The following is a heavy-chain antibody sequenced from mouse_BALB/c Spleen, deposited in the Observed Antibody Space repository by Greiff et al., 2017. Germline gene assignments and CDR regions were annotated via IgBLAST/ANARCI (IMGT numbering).Heavy chain of an antibody. D-gene: IGHD1-1*01. CDR3: ARGHYGYAMDY. CDR2: IWAGGST. J-gene: IGHJ4*01. CDR1: GFSLTSYG. Sequence: VQLVESGPGLVAPSQSLSITCTVSGFSLTSYGVHWVRQPPGKGLEWLGVIWAGGSTNYNSALMSRLSISKDNSKSQVFLKMNSLQTDDTAMYYCARGHYGYAMDYWGQGTSVTVSS. V-gene: IGHV2-9*02.